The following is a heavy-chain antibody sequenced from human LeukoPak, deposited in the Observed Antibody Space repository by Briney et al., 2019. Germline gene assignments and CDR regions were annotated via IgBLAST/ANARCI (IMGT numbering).Heavy chain of an antibody. CDR3: ARRGYYDSSGYYYPYYFDY. D-gene: IGHD3-22*01. CDR1: GGSISNYY. Sequence: SETLSLTCTVSGGSISNYYWSWIRQPPGKGLEWIGYIHYSGSTNYNPSLKSRVTISVDTSKNQFSLKLSSVTAADTAVYYCARRGYYDSSGYYYPYYFDYWGQGTLVTVSS. J-gene: IGHJ4*02. V-gene: IGHV4-59*08. CDR2: IHYSGST.